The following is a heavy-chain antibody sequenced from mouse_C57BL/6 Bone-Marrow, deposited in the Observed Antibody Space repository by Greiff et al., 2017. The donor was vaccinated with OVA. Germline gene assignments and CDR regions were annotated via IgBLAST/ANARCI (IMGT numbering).Heavy chain of an antibody. Sequence: QVQLQQPGAELVKPGASVKLSCKASGYTFTSYWMHWVKQRPGQGLEWIGMIHPNSGSTNYNEKFKSKATLTVDKSSSTAYMQLSSLTSEDSAVDYCATQGVVARYFDVWGTGTTVTVSS. J-gene: IGHJ1*03. CDR1: GYTFTSYW. CDR3: ATQGVVARYFDV. D-gene: IGHD1-1*01. CDR2: IHPNSGST. V-gene: IGHV1-64*01.